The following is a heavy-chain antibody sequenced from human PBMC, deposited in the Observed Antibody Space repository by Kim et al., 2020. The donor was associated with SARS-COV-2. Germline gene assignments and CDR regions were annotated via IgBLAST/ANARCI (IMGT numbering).Heavy chain of an antibody. CDR2: ISYDGSNK. CDR3: AKDPHPVHYYDSSGYYLDY. V-gene: IGHV3-30*18. J-gene: IGHJ4*02. Sequence: GGSLRLSCAASGFTFSSYGMHWVRQAPGKGLEWVAVISYDGSNKYYADSVKGRFTISRDNSKNTLYLQMNSLRAEDTAVYYCAKDPHPVHYYDSSGYYLDYWGQGTLVTVSS. CDR1: GFTFSSYG. D-gene: IGHD3-22*01.